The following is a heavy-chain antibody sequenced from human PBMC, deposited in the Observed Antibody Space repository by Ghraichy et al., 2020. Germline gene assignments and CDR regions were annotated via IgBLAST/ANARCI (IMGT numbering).Heavy chain of an antibody. V-gene: IGHV3-7*04. Sequence: GGSLRLSCAASGFTFSSYWMSWVRQAPGKGPEWVANIKQDGSEKYYVDSVKGRFTISRDNAKNSLYLQMNSLRAEDTAVYYCARGSYDFWSGFRGEYYYYYYMDVWGKGTTVTVSS. CDR3: ARGSYDFWSGFRGEYYYYYYMDV. CDR1: GFTFSSYW. D-gene: IGHD3-3*01. J-gene: IGHJ6*03. CDR2: IKQDGSEK.